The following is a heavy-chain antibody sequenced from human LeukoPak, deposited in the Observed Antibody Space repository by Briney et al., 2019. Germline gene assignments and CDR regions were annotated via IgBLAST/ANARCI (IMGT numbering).Heavy chain of an antibody. D-gene: IGHD3-22*01. Sequence: ASVKVSCKASGYTFTSYGISWVRQAPGQGLEWMGWISAYNGNTNYAQKLQGRVTMTTDTSTSTAYMELRSLRSDDTAAYYCARDRDSSGHWAFDIWGQGTMVTVSS. V-gene: IGHV1-18*01. CDR2: ISAYNGNT. CDR1: GYTFTSYG. CDR3: ARDRDSSGHWAFDI. J-gene: IGHJ3*02.